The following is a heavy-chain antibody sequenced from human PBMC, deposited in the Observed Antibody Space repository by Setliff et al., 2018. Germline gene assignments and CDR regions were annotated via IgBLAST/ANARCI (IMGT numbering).Heavy chain of an antibody. D-gene: IGHD4-4*01. V-gene: IGHV4-38-2*01. CDR3: ARQTQSKKLVPGAFDI. CDR1: DYAITRGHY. J-gene: IGHJ3*02. CDR2: IYHTGST. Sequence: SETLSLTCAVSDYAITRGHYWAWIRQSPGKGLEWVATIYHTGSTYYNPSLESRVTISVDTSKNQFSLQLISVMAADTAVYYCARQTQSKKLVPGAFDIWGQGTMVT.